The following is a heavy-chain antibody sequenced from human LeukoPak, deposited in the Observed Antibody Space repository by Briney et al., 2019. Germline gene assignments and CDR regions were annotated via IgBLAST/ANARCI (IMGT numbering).Heavy chain of an antibody. CDR2: INPDSGGT. V-gene: IGHV1-2*02. Sequence: ASVKVSCKASGYTFTGHYMHWVRQTPGQRLEWMGWINPDSGGTNYAQNFQGKVTMTRDTSISTAYMELNRLTSDDTAVYYCATHWGADSSFDLWGRGTLVTVSS. CDR1: GYTFTGHY. J-gene: IGHJ2*01. CDR3: ATHWGADSSFDL. D-gene: IGHD7-27*01.